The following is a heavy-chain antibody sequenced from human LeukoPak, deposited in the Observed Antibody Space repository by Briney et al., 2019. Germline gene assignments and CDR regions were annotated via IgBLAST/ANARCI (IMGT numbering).Heavy chain of an antibody. V-gene: IGHV3-7*01. CDR1: GFNSGNYW. Sequence: GGSLRLSCAASGFNSGNYWMSWVRQAPGQRLEWLANIKQDGIETYYLDSVRGRFTISRDSARNSVYLQMNSLRADETAVYFCARFIASPGPDAFDIWGQGTLVTVSS. CDR3: ARFIASPGPDAFDI. J-gene: IGHJ3*02. D-gene: IGHD6-13*01. CDR2: IKQDGIET.